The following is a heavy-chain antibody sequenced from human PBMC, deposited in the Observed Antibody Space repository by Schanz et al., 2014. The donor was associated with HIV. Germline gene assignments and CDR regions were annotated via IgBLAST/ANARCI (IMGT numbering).Heavy chain of an antibody. CDR3: ARGFQGFDY. Sequence: VQLVESGGSLVQPGGSLRLSCAASGITFSGFTFSNYGMHWVRQTPGKGLEWVSVISYDGRNKLYADSVKGRFTISRDNSKNTLYLQMNSLRAEDTSVYYCARGFQGFDYWGQGTLVTVSS. CDR1: GITFSGFTFSNYG. V-gene: IGHV3-30*03. D-gene: IGHD3-10*01. CDR2: ISYDGRNK. J-gene: IGHJ4*02.